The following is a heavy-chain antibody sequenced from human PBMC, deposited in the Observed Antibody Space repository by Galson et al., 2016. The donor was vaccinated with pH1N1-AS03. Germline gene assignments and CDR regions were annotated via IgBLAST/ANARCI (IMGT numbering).Heavy chain of an antibody. CDR2: IIPTYGTS. CDR1: GDTFSGYG. CDR3: ARRRLDPFRGASGGYFYFYGVDV. J-gene: IGHJ6*02. V-gene: IGHV1-69*13. Sequence: SVKVSCKASGDTFSGYGITWVRQAPGQGLEWMGGIIPTYGTSNYAQKFQGRVTITADESTSTTYMDLSSLRSEDTAVYFCARRRLDPFRGASGGYFYFYGVDVWGQGTTVTVSS. D-gene: IGHD6-25*01.